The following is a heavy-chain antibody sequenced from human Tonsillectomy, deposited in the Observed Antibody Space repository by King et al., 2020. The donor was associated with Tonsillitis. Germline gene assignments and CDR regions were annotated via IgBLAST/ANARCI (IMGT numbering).Heavy chain of an antibody. J-gene: IGHJ2*01. CDR2: FYHGGTT. CDR3: ARHFAGDVGYFDP. CDR1: GYSISSGYY. V-gene: IGHV4-38-2*02. Sequence: VQLQESGPGLVKPSETLSLICTVSGYSISSGYYWGWIRQPPGKGLEWIGSFYHGGTTYYNPSLKSRVTISLDTSKNQFSLKLSSVTAANTAVYYCARHFAGDVGYFDPWGRGTLVTVSS. D-gene: IGHD7-27*01.